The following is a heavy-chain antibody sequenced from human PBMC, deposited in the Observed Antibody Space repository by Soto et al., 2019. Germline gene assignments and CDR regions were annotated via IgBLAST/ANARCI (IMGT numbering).Heavy chain of an antibody. J-gene: IGHJ4*02. CDR3: ARDRVPYSSSPAQFGY. CDR1: GFAFSNYA. CDR2: ISSSSSYI. D-gene: IGHD6-13*01. Sequence: LRLSCAASGFAFSNYAMSWVRRAPGKGLEWVSSISSSSSYIYYADSVKGRFTISRDNAKNSLYLQMNSLRAEDTAAYYCARDRVPYSSSPAQFGYWGQGTLVTVSS. V-gene: IGHV3-21*01.